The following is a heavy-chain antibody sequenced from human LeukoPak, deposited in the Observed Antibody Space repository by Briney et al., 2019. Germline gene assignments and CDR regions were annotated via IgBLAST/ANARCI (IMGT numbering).Heavy chain of an antibody. CDR2: ISSRSYT. CDR3: ARGGGDIPIDQ. D-gene: IGHD2-21*02. J-gene: IGHJ4*02. Sequence: GGSLRLSCAASGFTFSTYGMNWVRQAPGKGLEWVSSISSRSYTYYADAVKGRFTISRDNARNSLYLQMNSLRVEDTALYYCARGGGDIPIDQWGQGTLVTVSS. V-gene: IGHV3-21*01. CDR1: GFTFSTYG.